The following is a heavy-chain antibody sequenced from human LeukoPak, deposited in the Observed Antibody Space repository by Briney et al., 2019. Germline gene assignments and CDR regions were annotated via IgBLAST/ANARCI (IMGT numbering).Heavy chain of an antibody. CDR1: GYTFTGYY. V-gene: IGHV1-2*02. D-gene: IGHD6-19*01. CDR2: INPNSGGT. J-gene: IGHJ4*02. Sequence: ASVKVSCKASGYTFTGYYMHWVRQAPGQGLEWMGWINPNSGGTNYAQKFQGRVTMTRDTSISTAYMELSRLRSDDTAVYYCARVQQWLGTDFDYWGQGTLVTVSS. CDR3: ARVQQWLGTDFDY.